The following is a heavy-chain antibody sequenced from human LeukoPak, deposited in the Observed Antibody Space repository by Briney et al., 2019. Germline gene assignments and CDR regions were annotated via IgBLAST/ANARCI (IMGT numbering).Heavy chain of an antibody. CDR3: ARDKLARDPGATWVDY. D-gene: IGHD1-26*01. CDR1: GGTFSSYA. Sequence: GASVKVSCKASGGTFSSYAISWVRQAPGQGLEWMGRIIPIFGTANYAQKLQGRVTITTDESTSTAYMELSSLRSEDTAVYYCARDKLARDPGATWVDYWGQGTLVTVSS. V-gene: IGHV1-69*05. CDR2: IIPIFGTA. J-gene: IGHJ4*02.